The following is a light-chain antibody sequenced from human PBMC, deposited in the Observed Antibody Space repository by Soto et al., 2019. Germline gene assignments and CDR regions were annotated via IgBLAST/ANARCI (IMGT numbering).Light chain of an antibody. CDR3: QQFLSAPLT. CDR2: GAT. V-gene: IGKV1-27*01. J-gene: IGKJ5*01. Sequence: DIQMTQSPSSLSASIGDRVTITCRASHDITNFLAWYRQKPGEHPKLLISGATALQLGVPRRFSGSGSGTDFTLTIGSLQPEDVATYYCQQFLSAPLTFGQGTRL. CDR1: HDITNF.